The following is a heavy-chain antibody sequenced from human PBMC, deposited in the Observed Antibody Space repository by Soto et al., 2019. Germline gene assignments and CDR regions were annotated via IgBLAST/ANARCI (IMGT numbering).Heavy chain of an antibody. J-gene: IGHJ6*02. D-gene: IGHD3-3*01. Sequence: EVQLVESGGGLVQPGGSLRLSCVASGFTFSTYNMNWVRQAPGKGLEWVSYISSGSSIVYYADSVKGRFTISRDNAKHSLYLQMNSLRDEDTAVYYCARDLRITIFGVFTQGGSYYYARDVGVQGTTVTVSS. CDR2: ISSGSSIV. V-gene: IGHV3-48*02. CDR1: GFTFSTYN. CDR3: ARDLRITIFGVFTQGGSYYYARDV.